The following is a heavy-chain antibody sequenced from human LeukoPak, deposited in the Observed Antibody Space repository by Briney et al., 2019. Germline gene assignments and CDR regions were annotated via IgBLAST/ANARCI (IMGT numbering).Heavy chain of an antibody. Sequence: ASVKVSCKASGYTFTSYGISWVRQAPGQGLEWMGWISAYNGNTNYAQKLQGRVTMTTDTSTSTAYMELRSLRSDDTAVYYCARDGGIYYDILTGYYPTGYFDYWGQGTLVTVSS. CDR1: GYTFTSYG. V-gene: IGHV1-18*01. D-gene: IGHD3-9*01. CDR3: ARDGGIYYDILTGYYPTGYFDY. CDR2: ISAYNGNT. J-gene: IGHJ4*02.